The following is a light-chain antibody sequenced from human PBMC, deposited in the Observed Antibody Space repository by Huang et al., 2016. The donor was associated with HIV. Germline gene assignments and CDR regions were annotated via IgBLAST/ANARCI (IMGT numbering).Light chain of an antibody. CDR1: QSVNSRY. CDR3: QQYCTSPYT. V-gene: IGKV3-20*01. J-gene: IGKJ2*01. Sequence: EIVLTQSPGTLSLSPGERATLSCRASQSVNSRYFAWYQQKPGQAPRLLIDGISNRATGIPERFSGSGSGTDFTLTISRLEPEDFAVYYCQQYCTSPYTFGQGTKLEIK. CDR2: GIS.